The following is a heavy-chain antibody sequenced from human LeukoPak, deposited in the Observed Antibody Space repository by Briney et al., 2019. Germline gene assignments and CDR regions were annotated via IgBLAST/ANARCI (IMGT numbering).Heavy chain of an antibody. CDR3: ARGVAGATTSSTVFDY. J-gene: IGHJ4*02. CDR2: LSSSGSNI. CDR1: GFTFSDYY. V-gene: IGHV3-11*01. D-gene: IGHD1-26*01. Sequence: GGSLRLSCAASGFTFSDYYMIWVRQAPGKGLVWVIYLSSSGSNIYYADSVKGRFTISRDNAKNSLYLQMNSLRAEDTAVYYCARGVAGATTSSTVFDYWGQGTLVTVSS.